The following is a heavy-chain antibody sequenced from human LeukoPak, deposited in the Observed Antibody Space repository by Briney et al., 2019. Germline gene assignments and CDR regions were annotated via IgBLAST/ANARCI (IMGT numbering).Heavy chain of an antibody. V-gene: IGHV6-1*01. CDR2: TYYRSKWYN. D-gene: IGHD2-8*01. CDR1: RDNLSSDSAA. CDR3: ARQSCNGLACYGAS. J-gene: IGHJ5*02. Sequence: SQTLSLTCAISRDNLSSDSAAWNWIRQSPSRGLEWLGRTYYRSKWYNDYAVSLKSRITINADTSQNQFSLQMYSVTPEDTAVYYCARQSCNGLACYGASWGQGILVTVSS.